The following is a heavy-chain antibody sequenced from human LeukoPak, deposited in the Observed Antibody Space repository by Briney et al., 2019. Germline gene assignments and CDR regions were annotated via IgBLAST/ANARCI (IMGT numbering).Heavy chain of an antibody. Sequence: GASVKVSCKASGHTFTSYAMHWVRQAPGQRLEWMGWINAGNGNTKYSQKFQGRVTITRDTSASTAYMELSSLRSEDTAVYYCARGTRYGSGWPYNWFDPWGQGTLVTVSS. CDR2: INAGNGNT. V-gene: IGHV1-3*01. D-gene: IGHD6-19*01. CDR1: GHTFTSYA. J-gene: IGHJ5*02. CDR3: ARGTRYGSGWPYNWFDP.